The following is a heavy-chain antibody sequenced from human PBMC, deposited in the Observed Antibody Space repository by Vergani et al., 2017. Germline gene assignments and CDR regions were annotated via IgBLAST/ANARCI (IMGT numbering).Heavy chain of an antibody. CDR3: ARDPDIVVVPAAPYYYYYYGMDV. CDR2: ISAYNGNT. D-gene: IGHD2-2*01. V-gene: IGHV1-18*04. J-gene: IGHJ6*02. CDR1: GYTFTSYG. Sequence: QVQLVQSGAEVKQPGASVKVSCKASGYTFTSYGISWVRQAPGQGLEWMGWISAYNGNTNYAQKLQGRVTMTTDTSTSTAYMELRSLRSDDTAVYYCARDPDIVVVPAAPYYYYYYGMDVWGQGTTVTVSS.